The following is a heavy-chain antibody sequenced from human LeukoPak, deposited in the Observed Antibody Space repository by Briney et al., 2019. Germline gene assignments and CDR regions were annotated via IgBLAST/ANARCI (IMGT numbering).Heavy chain of an antibody. D-gene: IGHD6-6*01. J-gene: IGHJ4*02. CDR2: ISSSSSTI. CDR3: ARDRIAARRTLHF. V-gene: IGHV3-48*02. CDR1: GFTFSSYS. Sequence: PGGSLRLSCAASGFTFSSYSMNWVRQAPGKGLEWVSYISSSSSTIYYADSVKGRFTISRDNAKNSLYLQMNGLRDEDTAVYYCARDRIAARRTLHFWGQGTLVTVSS.